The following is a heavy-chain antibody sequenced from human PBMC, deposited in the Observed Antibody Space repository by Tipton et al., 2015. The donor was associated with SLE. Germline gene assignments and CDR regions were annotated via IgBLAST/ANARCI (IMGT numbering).Heavy chain of an antibody. J-gene: IGHJ4*02. CDR3: ARESFSWYRDYYFDY. V-gene: IGHV3-23*01. Sequence: GSLRLSCAASEFTFSSQTNHWVRQAPGKGLEWISSISGGTPFYADSVKGRFTISRDNSKNMLYLQINSLKAEDTAVYYCARESFSWYRDYYFDYWGQGTLVTVSS. CDR1: EFTFSSQT. CDR2: ISGGTP. D-gene: IGHD6-13*01.